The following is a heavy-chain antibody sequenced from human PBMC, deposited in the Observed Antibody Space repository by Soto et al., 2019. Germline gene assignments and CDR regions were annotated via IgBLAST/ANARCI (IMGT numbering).Heavy chain of an antibody. CDR3: TRAHPHDPGVLFAGY. Sequence: GGSLRLSCTASGFTFGDYAMSWFRQAPGKGLEWVGFIRSKAYGGTTEYAASVKGRFTISRDDSKSIAYLQMNSLKTEDTAVYYCTRAHPHDPGVLFAGYWGQGTLVTVSS. J-gene: IGHJ4*02. CDR2: IRSKAYGGTT. V-gene: IGHV3-49*03. D-gene: IGHD1-1*01. CDR1: GFTFGDYA.